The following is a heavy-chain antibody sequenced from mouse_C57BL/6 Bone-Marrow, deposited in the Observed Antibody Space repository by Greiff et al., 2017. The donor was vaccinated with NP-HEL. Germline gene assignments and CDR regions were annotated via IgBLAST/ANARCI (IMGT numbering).Heavy chain of an antibody. CDR2: IYPGSGST. D-gene: IGHD2-1*01. Sequence: QVQLQQPGAELVKPGASVKMSCKASGYTFTSYWITWVKQRPGQGLEWIGDIYPGSGSTNYHETFKSKATLTVAPSSSTAYMQLSSLTSEDSAVYYCARCPGNYFYYYAMDYWGQGTSVTVSS. J-gene: IGHJ4*01. V-gene: IGHV1-55*01. CDR3: ARCPGNYFYYYAMDY. CDR1: GYTFTSYW.